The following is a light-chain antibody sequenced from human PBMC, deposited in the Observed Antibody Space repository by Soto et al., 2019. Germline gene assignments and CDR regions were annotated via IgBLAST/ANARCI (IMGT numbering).Light chain of an antibody. Sequence: VLTQFPATLSLSPGERATLSCRASQSVRGNLAWYQQKPGQAPRLLIYDSSTRAAGIPLRFSGTGSGTDFTLTVTSLQSEDFAVYFCQQYNHWPPLTFGGGTKV. CDR1: QSVRGN. CDR2: DSS. J-gene: IGKJ4*01. CDR3: QQYNHWPPLT. V-gene: IGKV3-15*01.